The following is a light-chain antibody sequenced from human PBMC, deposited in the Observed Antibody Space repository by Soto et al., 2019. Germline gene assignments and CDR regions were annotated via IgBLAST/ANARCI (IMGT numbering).Light chain of an antibody. V-gene: IGLV2-14*01. CDR2: EVS. J-gene: IGLJ3*02. CDR1: SSDIGDYNY. CDR3: SSYTSNNTWV. Sequence: QSALTQPASVSGSPGQSITISCTGTSSDIGDYNYVSWYQQYPDKAPKLMIYEVSNRPSGVSNRFSGSKSGNTASLTISGLQAEDESDYYCSSYTSNNTWVFGGGTKVTVL.